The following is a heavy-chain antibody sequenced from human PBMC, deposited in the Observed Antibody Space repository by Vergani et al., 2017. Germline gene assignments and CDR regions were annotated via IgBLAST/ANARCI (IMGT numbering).Heavy chain of an antibody. D-gene: IGHD1-26*01. Sequence: EVQLLESGGDLVQPGGSLRLSCAASGFTFNHYAMNWVRQGPGKGLEWVSAIRGSGGSTDYADSVKDRFTISRDNGKNRLFLQMNNVRAEDAAVYYCARDRFSGDLLGLVSYMDLWGKGTTVTVSS. V-gene: IGHV3-23*01. J-gene: IGHJ6*03. CDR2: IRGSGGST. CDR1: GFTFNHYA. CDR3: ARDRFSGDLLGLVSYMDL.